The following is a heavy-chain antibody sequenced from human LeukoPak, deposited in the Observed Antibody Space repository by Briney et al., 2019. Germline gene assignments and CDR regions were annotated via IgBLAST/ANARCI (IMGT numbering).Heavy chain of an antibody. CDR1: GGTFSSYA. D-gene: IGHD3-10*01. V-gene: IGHV1-69*04. CDR3: ARGYCGSGSYPDY. J-gene: IGHJ4*02. CDR2: IIPILGIA. Sequence: GASVKVSCKASGGTFSSYAISWVRQAPGQGLEWMGRIIPILGIANYAQKFQGRVTITADKSTSTAYMELSSLRSEDTAVYCCARGYCGSGSYPDYWGQGTLVTVSS.